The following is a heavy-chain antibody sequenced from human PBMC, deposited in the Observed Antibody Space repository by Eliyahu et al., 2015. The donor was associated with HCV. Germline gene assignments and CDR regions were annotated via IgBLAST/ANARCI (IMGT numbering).Heavy chain of an antibody. CDR2: ISSTSGHI. CDR3: ARSGKGYSGASDY. D-gene: IGHD5-12*01. V-gene: IGHV3-21*06. CDR1: GFVFGGYS. J-gene: IGHJ4*02. Sequence: EVQLVESGGGPVKPGGSLRLSCEASGFVFGGYSMKWVRQAPGKGLEWVSSISSTSGHIYYADSVKGRFTISRDNAKNSLSLQMDSLRAEDTAVYYCARSGKGYSGASDYWGQGILVTVSS.